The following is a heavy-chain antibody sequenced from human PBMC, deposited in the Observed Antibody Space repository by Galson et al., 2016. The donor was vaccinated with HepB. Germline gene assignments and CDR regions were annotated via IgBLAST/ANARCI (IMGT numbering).Heavy chain of an antibody. J-gene: IGHJ5*02. Sequence: SLRLPCADSGFTFSNYWMFWVRQGPGKGPMWVSRINQDGSVTHYADSVRGRFSISRDNSKNTLYLQMSSLRDEDTAVYYCARDIAPVGSRWFDPWGQGTLVTVSS. D-gene: IGHD6-13*01. V-gene: IGHV3-74*01. CDR2: INQDGSVT. CDR1: GFTFSNYW. CDR3: ARDIAPVGSRWFDP.